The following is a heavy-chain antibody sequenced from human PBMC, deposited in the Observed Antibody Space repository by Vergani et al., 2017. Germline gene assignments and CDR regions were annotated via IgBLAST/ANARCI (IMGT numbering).Heavy chain of an antibody. J-gene: IGHJ6*03. CDR3: ARDPIVVVPAAPHYYYYMDV. CDR1: GGSISSSNW. CDR2: IYHSGST. D-gene: IGHD2-2*01. V-gene: IGHV4-4*02. Sequence: QVQLQESGPGLVKPSGTLSLTCAVSGGSISSSNWWSWVRQPPGKGLEWIGEIYHSGSTNYNPSLKSRVTISVDTSKNQFSLKLSSVTAADTAVYYCARDPIVVVPAAPHYYYYMDVWGKGTTVTVSS.